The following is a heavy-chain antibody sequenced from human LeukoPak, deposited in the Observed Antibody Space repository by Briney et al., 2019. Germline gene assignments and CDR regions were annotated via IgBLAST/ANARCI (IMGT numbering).Heavy chain of an antibody. CDR3: AKGVPGVVPAAILSY. Sequence: GGSLRLSCAASGFTFSSYGMHWVRQAPGKGLEWVAFIRYDGSNKYCADSVKGRFTISRDNSKNTLYLQMNSLRAEDTAVYYCAKGVPGVVPAAILSYWGQGTLVTVSS. J-gene: IGHJ4*02. D-gene: IGHD2-2*02. V-gene: IGHV3-30*02. CDR1: GFTFSSYG. CDR2: IRYDGSNK.